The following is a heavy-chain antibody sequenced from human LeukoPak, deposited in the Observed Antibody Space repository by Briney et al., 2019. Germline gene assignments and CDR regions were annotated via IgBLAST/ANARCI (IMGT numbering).Heavy chain of an antibody. J-gene: IGHJ4*02. CDR1: GFTFSSYG. D-gene: IGHD2-15*01. V-gene: IGHV3-33*01. Sequence: PGRSLRLSCAASGFTFSSYGMHWVRQAPGKGLEWVAVIWYDGSNKYYADSVKGRFTISRDNSKNTLYLRMNSLRAEDTAVYYCARDAGYCSGGSCYPGQFDYWGQGTLVTVSS. CDR2: IWYDGSNK. CDR3: ARDAGYCSGGSCYPGQFDY.